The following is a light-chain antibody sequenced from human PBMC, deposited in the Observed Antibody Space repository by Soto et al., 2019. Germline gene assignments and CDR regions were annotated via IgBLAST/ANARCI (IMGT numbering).Light chain of an antibody. V-gene: IGKV1-39*01. J-gene: IGKJ3*01. CDR1: QTISNY. Sequence: DIQMTQSPSSLSASVGDRVTITCRASQTISNYLNWYQENPGKAPKLLIYAASNLQSGIPSRFSGSGAGTDFTLTISNLQPEDFATYYCQKTYSTPFTFGPGTNVDI. CDR2: AAS. CDR3: QKTYSTPFT.